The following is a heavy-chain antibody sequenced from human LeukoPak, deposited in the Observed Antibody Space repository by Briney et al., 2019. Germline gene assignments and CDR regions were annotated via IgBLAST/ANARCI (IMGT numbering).Heavy chain of an antibody. CDR3: ARDPHIAAAGTIFDY. D-gene: IGHD6-13*01. Sequence: GGSLRLSCAVSGFTFSSCSMNWVRQAPGKGLEWVSYISSSSSTIYHADSVKGRFTISRDNAKNSLYLQMNSLRDEDSAVYYCARDPHIAAAGTIFDYWGQGTLVTVSS. J-gene: IGHJ4*02. V-gene: IGHV3-48*02. CDR2: ISSSSSTI. CDR1: GFTFSSCS.